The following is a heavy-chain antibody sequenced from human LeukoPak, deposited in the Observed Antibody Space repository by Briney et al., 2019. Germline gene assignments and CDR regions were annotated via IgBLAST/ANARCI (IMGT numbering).Heavy chain of an antibody. V-gene: IGHV3-74*01. CDR1: GFTFSSYW. J-gene: IGHJ6*03. Sequence: GGSLRLSCAASGFTFSSYWMHWVRQAPGKGLVWVSRINSDGSSTSYADSVKGRFTISRDNAKNTLYLQMNSLRAEDTAVYYCARDSRAAAGDYYYMDVWGKGTTVTISS. D-gene: IGHD6-13*01. CDR2: INSDGSST. CDR3: ARDSRAAAGDYYYMDV.